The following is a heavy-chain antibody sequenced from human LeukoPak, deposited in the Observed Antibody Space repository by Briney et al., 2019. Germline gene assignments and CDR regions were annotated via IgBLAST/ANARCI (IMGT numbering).Heavy chain of an antibody. CDR2: INAYNGNT. Sequence: APVKVSCKASGSTFTSYVIRSLRQAPGHGREGLGWINAYNGNTNYAQKLQRRITMTTDTSTSTAYMELRSLRSDDTAVYCCARDSIGSYQGPSSSPAYYYCGMDVWGQGTTVTVSS. J-gene: IGHJ6*02. D-gene: IGHD1-26*01. CDR1: GSTFTSYV. V-gene: IGHV1-18*01. CDR3: ARDSIGSYQGPSSSPAYYYCGMDV.